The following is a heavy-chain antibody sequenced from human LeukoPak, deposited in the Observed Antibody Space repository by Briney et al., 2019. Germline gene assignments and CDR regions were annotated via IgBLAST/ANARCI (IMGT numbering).Heavy chain of an antibody. CDR2: IYSSGNT. CDR3: ATLTTPGWFNP. V-gene: IGHV4-59*01. D-gene: IGHD1-1*01. J-gene: IGHJ5*02. CDR1: GGFISSYY. Sequence: PSETLSLTCTVSGGFISSYYWNWIRQTPGKGLEWIGSIYSSGNTNYNPSLKSRVTISVDTSKNRLSLMLTSVTAADTAVYYCATLTTPGWFNPWGQGTLVTVSS.